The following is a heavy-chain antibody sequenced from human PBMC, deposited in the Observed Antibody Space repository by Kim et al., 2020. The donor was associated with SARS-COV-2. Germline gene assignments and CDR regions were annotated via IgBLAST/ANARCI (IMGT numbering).Heavy chain of an antibody. D-gene: IGHD2-2*01. CDR2: INAGDGNT. CDR3: ARDPQYFSSTSCYGGVFDY. J-gene: IGHJ4*02. V-gene: IGHV1-3*01. Sequence: ASVKVSCKASGYTFTTYAVNWVRQAPGQRLEWMGWINAGDGNTKYSQRFQDRVTITRDTSANTVYMELSSLRSEDTAVYYCARDPQYFSSTSCYGGVFDYWGQGTLVIVSS. CDR1: GYTFTTYA.